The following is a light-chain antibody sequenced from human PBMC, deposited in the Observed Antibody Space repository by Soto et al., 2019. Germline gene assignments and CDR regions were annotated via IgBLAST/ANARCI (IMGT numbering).Light chain of an antibody. J-gene: IGLJ1*01. V-gene: IGLV2-14*01. CDR2: EVS. CDR1: SSDVGGYKY. CDR3: SSYTSSSTLV. Sequence: QSVLTQPASVSGSPGQSITISCTGTSSDVGGYKYVSWYQQHPGKAPKLMIYEVSNRPSGVSYRFSGSKSGNTASLTISGLQAADEADYYCSSYTSSSTLVFGTGTKLTVL.